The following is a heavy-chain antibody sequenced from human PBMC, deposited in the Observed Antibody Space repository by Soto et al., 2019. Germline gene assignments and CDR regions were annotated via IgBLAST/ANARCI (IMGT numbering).Heavy chain of an antibody. D-gene: IGHD2-21*02. CDR1: GFTFTSSA. J-gene: IGHJ4*02. CDR2: IVVGSGNT. V-gene: IGHV1-58*01. CDR3: AANIVVVTAALG. Sequence: QMQLVQSGPEVKKPGTSVKVSCKASGFTFTSSAVQWVRQARGQRLEWIGWIVVGSGNTNYAQKFQERVTITRDMSTSTAYMELSSLRSEDTAVYYCAANIVVVTAALGWGQGTLVTVSS.